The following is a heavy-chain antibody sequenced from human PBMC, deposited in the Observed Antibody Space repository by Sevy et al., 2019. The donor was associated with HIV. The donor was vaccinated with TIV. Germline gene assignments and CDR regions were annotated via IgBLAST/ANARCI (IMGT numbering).Heavy chain of an antibody. CDR2: IRSKANSYAT. CDR1: GFTFSGSA. J-gene: IGHJ4*02. D-gene: IGHD3-3*01. V-gene: IGHV3-73*01. Sequence: GGSLRLSCAASGFTFSGSAMHWVRQASGKGLEWVGRIRSKANSYATAYAASVKGRFTISRDDSKNTAYRQMNSLKTEDTAVYYCTRPHYDFWSGYQDYWGQGTLVTVSS. CDR3: TRPHYDFWSGYQDY.